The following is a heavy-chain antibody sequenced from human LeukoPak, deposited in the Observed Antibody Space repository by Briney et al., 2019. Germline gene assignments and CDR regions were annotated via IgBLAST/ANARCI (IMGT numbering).Heavy chain of an antibody. Sequence: SETLSLTCTVSGGSISSYYWSWIRQPPGKGLEWIGYIYYSGSTNYDPSLKSRVTISVDTSKNQSSLKLSSVTAADTAVYYCASATLVVDWFDPWGQGTLVTVSS. CDR3: ASATLVVDWFDP. CDR2: IYYSGST. D-gene: IGHD2-15*01. CDR1: GGSISSYY. V-gene: IGHV4-59*08. J-gene: IGHJ5*02.